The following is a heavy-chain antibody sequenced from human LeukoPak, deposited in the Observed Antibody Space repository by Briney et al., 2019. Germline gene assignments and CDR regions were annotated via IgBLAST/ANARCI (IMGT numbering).Heavy chain of an antibody. CDR2: MQYDGSYK. D-gene: IGHD2-2*02. Sequence: GGSLRLSCATSGFTFSFYGMHWVRQAPGKGLEWVAFMQYDGSYKFYADSVQGRFSISRDNSKSTLFLQMNSLRPDDTALYYCAKTSDQLLYSKFDFWGQGTLVTVSS. J-gene: IGHJ4*02. V-gene: IGHV3-30*02. CDR3: AKTSDQLLYSKFDF. CDR1: GFTFSFYG.